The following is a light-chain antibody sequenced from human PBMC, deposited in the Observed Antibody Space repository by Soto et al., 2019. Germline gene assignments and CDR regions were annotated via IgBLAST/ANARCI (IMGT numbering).Light chain of an antibody. CDR1: QSVRSY. CDR3: QQRSNWPPVT. CDR2: DAS. J-gene: IGKJ4*01. V-gene: IGKV3-11*01. Sequence: EIVLTQSPATLSLSPGERATLSCRASQSVRSYLAWYQQKPGQAPRLLIYDASNRATGIPARFSGSGSGTDFTLTISSLEPEDFEIYYCQQRSNWPPVTFGGGTKVEIK.